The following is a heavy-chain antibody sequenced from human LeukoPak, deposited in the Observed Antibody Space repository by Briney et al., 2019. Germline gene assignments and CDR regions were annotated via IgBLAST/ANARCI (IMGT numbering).Heavy chain of an antibody. J-gene: IGHJ4*02. CDR1: GFTFSSYS. D-gene: IGHD4-17*01. Sequence: GGSLRLSCAASGFTFSSYSMNWVRQAPGKGLEWVSSISSSSSYIYYADSVKGRFTISRDNAKNSLYLQMNSLRAEDTAVYYCARGDYGDPRFDYWGQGTPVTVSS. CDR3: ARGDYGDPRFDY. V-gene: IGHV3-21*01. CDR2: ISSSSSYI.